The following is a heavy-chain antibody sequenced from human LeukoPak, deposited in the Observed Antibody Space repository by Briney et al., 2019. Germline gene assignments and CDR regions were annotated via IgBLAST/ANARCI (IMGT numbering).Heavy chain of an antibody. CDR2: ISRSGSTK. J-gene: IGHJ6*03. Sequence: GGSLRLSCAASGFTFSGYNMRWIRQAPGKGLEWVSSISRSGSTKYYADSVKGRFTISRDNAKNSLFLQMNSLRAEDTAVYYCARVLRYCSGGNCYSGGLGYMDVWGKGTTVTISS. V-gene: IGHV3-11*01. CDR1: GFTFSGYN. CDR3: ARVLRYCSGGNCYSGGLGYMDV. D-gene: IGHD2-15*01.